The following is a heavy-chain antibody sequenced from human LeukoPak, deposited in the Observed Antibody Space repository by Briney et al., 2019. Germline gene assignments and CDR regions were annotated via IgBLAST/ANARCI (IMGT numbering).Heavy chain of an antibody. Sequence: PSETLSLTCTVWGGSISSYYWSWVRQPPGKGLEWMGDIYYSGSTNYNPSLKRRVTISEEKSKKQFSQKVSSVTAADTAVYYRWRHPTSGESLYYFDSWGQGTLVTVSS. V-gene: IGHV4-59*08. D-gene: IGHD1-26*01. CDR2: IYYSGST. J-gene: IGHJ4*02. CDR3: WRHPTSGESLYYFDS. CDR1: GGSISSYY.